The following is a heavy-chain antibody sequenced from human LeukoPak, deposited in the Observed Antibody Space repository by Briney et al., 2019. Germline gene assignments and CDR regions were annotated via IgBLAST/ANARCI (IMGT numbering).Heavy chain of an antibody. CDR2: IGRTAI. Sequence: GGSLRLSCAASGLTVRTYSMGWVRQAPGKGLEWVSYIGRTAIYADSVRGRFTISRDNAENSLYLQMNSLRAEDTAVYYCARDGPPTGAGDFDYWGQGTPVTVSS. D-gene: IGHD3-10*01. V-gene: IGHV3-48*01. CDR1: GLTVRTYS. CDR3: ARDGPPTGAGDFDY. J-gene: IGHJ4*02.